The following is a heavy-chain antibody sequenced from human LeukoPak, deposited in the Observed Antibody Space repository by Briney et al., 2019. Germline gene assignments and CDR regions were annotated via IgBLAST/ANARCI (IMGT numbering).Heavy chain of an antibody. Sequence: PSETLSLTCDVSGGPIRSSNWWSLVRQPPGKGLEWIGEIYHSGSTNSNSSLKSRATISVDKSKNQFSLKLSSVTAADTAVYYCARGYNYGFGYYFDYWGQGTLVTVSS. J-gene: IGHJ4*02. CDR3: ARGYNYGFGYYFDY. CDR2: IYHSGST. D-gene: IGHD5-18*01. CDR1: GGPIRSSNW. V-gene: IGHV4-4*02.